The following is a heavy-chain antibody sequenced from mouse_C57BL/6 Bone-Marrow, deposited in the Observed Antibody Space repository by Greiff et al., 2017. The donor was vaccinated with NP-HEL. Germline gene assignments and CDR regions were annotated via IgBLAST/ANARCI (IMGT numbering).Heavy chain of an antibody. CDR1: GYTFTDYY. V-gene: IGHV1-26*01. Sequence: VQLQQSGPELVKPGASVKISCKASGYTFTDYYMNWVKQSHGKSLEWIGDINPNNGGTSYNQKFKGKATLTVDKSSSTAYMELRSLTSEDSAVYYCARRDSNYLFAYWGQGTLVTVSA. J-gene: IGHJ3*01. CDR2: INPNNGGT. D-gene: IGHD2-5*01. CDR3: ARRDSNYLFAY.